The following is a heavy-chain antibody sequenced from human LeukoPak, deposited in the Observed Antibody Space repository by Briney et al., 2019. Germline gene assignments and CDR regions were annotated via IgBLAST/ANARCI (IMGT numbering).Heavy chain of an antibody. CDR1: GFTFSSYA. J-gene: IGHJ3*02. V-gene: IGHV3-30*04. CDR2: ISYDGSNK. CDR3: ARVVYYYDLYGAFDI. D-gene: IGHD3-22*01. Sequence: GGSLGLSCAASGFTFSSYAMHWVRQAPGKGLEWVAVISYDGSNKYYADSVKGRFTISRDNSKNTLYLQMNSLRAEDTAVYYCARVVYYYDLYGAFDIWGQGTMVTVSS.